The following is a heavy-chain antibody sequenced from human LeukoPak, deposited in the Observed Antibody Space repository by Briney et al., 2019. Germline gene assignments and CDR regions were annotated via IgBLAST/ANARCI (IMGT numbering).Heavy chain of an antibody. V-gene: IGHV1-2*02. CDR3: AVNYYDSSGDNWGVDY. CDR2: INPNSGGT. CDR1: GYTFTGYY. Sequence: GASVKVSCKASGYTFTGYYMHWVRQAPGQGLEWMGWINPNSGGTNYAQKFQGRVTMTRDTSISTAYMELSRLRSDDTAVYYCAVNYYDSSGDNWGVDYWGQGTLVTVSS. J-gene: IGHJ4*02. D-gene: IGHD3-22*01.